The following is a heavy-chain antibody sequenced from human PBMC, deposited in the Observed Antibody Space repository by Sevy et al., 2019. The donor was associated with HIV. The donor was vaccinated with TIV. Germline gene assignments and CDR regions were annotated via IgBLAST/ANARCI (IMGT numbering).Heavy chain of an antibody. D-gene: IGHD3-3*01. J-gene: IGHJ6*02. V-gene: IGHV3-30*03. CDR2: ISFDGSDK. CDR3: ASPTYYDFWSGSHYYGMDV. CDR1: GFSFSTHG. Sequence: GGSLRLSCAASGFSFSTHGMHWVRQAPGKGLEWVAVISFDGSDKYYSESVKGRFTISRDNSKNTLLLQMNSLRAEDTAVYYCASPTYYDFWSGSHYYGMDVWGQGTTVTVSS.